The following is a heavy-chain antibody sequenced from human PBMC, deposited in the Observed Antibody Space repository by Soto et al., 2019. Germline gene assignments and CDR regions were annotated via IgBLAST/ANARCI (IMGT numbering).Heavy chain of an antibody. D-gene: IGHD6-6*01. CDR1: GFTFSYYG. V-gene: IGHV3-23*01. CDR2: ISAGGGTTT. Sequence: EVQLLESGGALVQPGGSLRLSCVASGFTFSYYGMSWVRQAPGKGLDWVSVISAGGGTTTYYADSVKGRFTISRDNSKNTLFPQMNSLTVDDTAIYYCAKRGPSSTSSGEDYWGQGTLVTVSS. J-gene: IGHJ4*02. CDR3: AKRGPSSTSSGEDY.